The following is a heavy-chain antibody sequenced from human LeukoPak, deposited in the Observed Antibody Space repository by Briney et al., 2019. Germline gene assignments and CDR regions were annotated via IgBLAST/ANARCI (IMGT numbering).Heavy chain of an antibody. D-gene: IGHD6-13*01. CDR1: GDSISSSTYY. CDR2: MCYSGNT. J-gene: IGHJ4*02. V-gene: IGHV4-39*07. Sequence: PSETLSLTCTSSGDSISSSTYYWGWIRQPPGKGLEWIGSMCYSGNTYYNPSLKSRVTISVDTSKNHFSLKLSSVTAADTAVYYCARVPYSSSWLFDYWGQGTLVTVSS. CDR3: ARVPYSSSWLFDY.